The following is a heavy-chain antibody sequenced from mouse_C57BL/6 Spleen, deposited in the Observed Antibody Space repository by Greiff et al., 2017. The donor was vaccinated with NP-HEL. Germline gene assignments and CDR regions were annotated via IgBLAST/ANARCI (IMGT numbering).Heavy chain of an antibody. V-gene: IGHV5-17*01. CDR1: GFTFSDYG. CDR3: ARPYYDYDGTYWYFDV. J-gene: IGHJ1*03. D-gene: IGHD2-4*01. Sequence: EVKLVESGGGLVKPGGSLKLSCAASGFTFSDYGMHWVRQAPEKGLEWVAYISSGSSTIYYADTVKGRFTISRDNAKNTLFLQMTSLRSEDTAMYYCARPYYDYDGTYWYFDVWGTGTTVTVSS. CDR2: ISSGSSTI.